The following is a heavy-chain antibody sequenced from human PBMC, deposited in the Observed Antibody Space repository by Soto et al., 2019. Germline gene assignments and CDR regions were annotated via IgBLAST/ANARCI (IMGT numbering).Heavy chain of an antibody. CDR1: GYTFTGYY. Sequence: VSVKVSCTASGYTFTGYYMHWVRKAPGQGLEWMGWINPNSGGTNYAQKFQGWVTMTRDTSISTAYMELSRLRSDDTAVYYCARHFRVDTAMVEDYYCGMAVWGQGTTVTVS. CDR2: INPNSGGT. J-gene: IGHJ6*02. CDR3: ARHFRVDTAMVEDYYCGMAV. V-gene: IGHV1-2*04. D-gene: IGHD5-18*01.